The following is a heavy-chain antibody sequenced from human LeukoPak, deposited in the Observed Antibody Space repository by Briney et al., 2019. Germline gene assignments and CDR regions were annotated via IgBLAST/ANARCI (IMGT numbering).Heavy chain of an antibody. Sequence: PGESLRISCKGSGYSFTSYWISWVCQMPGKGLEWMGRIDPSDSYTNYSPSFQGHVTISADKSITTAYLQWSSLKASDTAMYYCARGTSYYVNLDYWGQGTLVIVSS. CDR3: ARGTSYYVNLDY. CDR2: IDPSDSYT. CDR1: GYSFTSYW. D-gene: IGHD3-10*02. J-gene: IGHJ4*02. V-gene: IGHV5-10-1*01.